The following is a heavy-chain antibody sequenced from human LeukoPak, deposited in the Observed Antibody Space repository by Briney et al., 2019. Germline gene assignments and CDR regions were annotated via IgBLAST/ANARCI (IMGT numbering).Heavy chain of an antibody. V-gene: IGHV1-8*01. CDR2: MNPNSGNT. Sequence: GASVKVSCKASGYTFTSYDINWVRQAPGQGLEWMGWMNPNSGNTGYAQKFQGRVTMTRNTSISTAYMELSSLRSEDTAVYYCARSVKGGYCSSTSCYYYYYMDVWGKGTTVTVSS. CDR3: ARSVKGGYCSSTSCYYYYYMDV. D-gene: IGHD2-2*01. CDR1: GYTFTSYD. J-gene: IGHJ6*03.